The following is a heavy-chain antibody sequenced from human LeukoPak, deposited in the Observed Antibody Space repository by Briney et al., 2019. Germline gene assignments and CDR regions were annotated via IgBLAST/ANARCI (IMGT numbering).Heavy chain of an antibody. V-gene: IGHV3-23*01. CDR2: ISGSGGST. CDR3: ATLMGGWEPKGGSHDAFDI. CDR1: GFTFSSYA. J-gene: IGHJ3*02. Sequence: GGSLRLSCAASGFTFSSYAMSWVRQAPGKGLEWVSAISGSGGSTYYADSVEGRFTISRDNSKNTLYLQMNSLRAEDTAVYYCATLMGGWEPKGGSHDAFDIWGQGTMVTVSS. D-gene: IGHD1-26*01.